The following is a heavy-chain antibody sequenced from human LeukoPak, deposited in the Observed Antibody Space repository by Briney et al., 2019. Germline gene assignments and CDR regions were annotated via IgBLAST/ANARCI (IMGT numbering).Heavy chain of an antibody. V-gene: IGHV3-53*01. CDR3: ARAYYFPTFDY. J-gene: IGHJ4*02. Sequence: GGSLRLSCAASGFTASSNYMSWVRQAPGKGLEWVSVIYSGGSTYDPDTVKGRFTNSRDNSKNTLYLQMNRLRAEDTAVYYCARAYYFPTFDYWGQGTLVTVSS. D-gene: IGHD2/OR15-2a*01. CDR2: IYSGGST. CDR1: GFTASSNY.